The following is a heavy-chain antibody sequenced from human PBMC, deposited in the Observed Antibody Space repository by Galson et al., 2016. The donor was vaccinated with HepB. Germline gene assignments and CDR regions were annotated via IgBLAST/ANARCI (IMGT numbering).Heavy chain of an antibody. CDR2: IGASATDT. D-gene: IGHD6-19*01. V-gene: IGHV3-23*01. J-gene: IGHJ4*02. CDR1: ALTINSFA. CDR3: ARAYGGGWHPLGY. Sequence: SLRLSCAASALTINSFAMSWVRQAPGKGLEWVSVIGASATDTSYADSVKGRFTISRDFPRNTVYLYMNSLRAEDTAIYYCARAYGGGWHPLGYWGQGALVTVSS.